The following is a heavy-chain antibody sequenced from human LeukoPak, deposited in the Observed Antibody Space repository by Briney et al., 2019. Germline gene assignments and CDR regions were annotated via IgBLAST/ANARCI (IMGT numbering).Heavy chain of an antibody. J-gene: IGHJ4*02. Sequence: SETLSLTCTVSGGSISSYYWSWIRQPPGKGLEWIGYIYYSGSTNYNPSLKSRVTISVDTSKNQFSLKLSSVTAADTAVYYCARAKFIAARPDVGFYYWGQGTLVTVSS. D-gene: IGHD6-6*01. V-gene: IGHV4-59*12. CDR1: GGSISSYY. CDR2: IYYSGST. CDR3: ARAKFIAARPDVGFYY.